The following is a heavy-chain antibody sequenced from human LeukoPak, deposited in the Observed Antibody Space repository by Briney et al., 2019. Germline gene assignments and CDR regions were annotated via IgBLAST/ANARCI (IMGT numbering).Heavy chain of an antibody. D-gene: IGHD3-22*01. V-gene: IGHV1-46*01. CDR2: INPSGGRI. J-gene: IGHJ4*02. CDR1: GYAFSNYY. CDR3: AREHYDDSGYPAHALDY. Sequence: ASVKVSCKASGYAFSNYYMHWVRQAPGQGLEWMGIINPSGGRINYAQKFQGRVSVTRGTSTSTVYMELRSLRSEDTAVYFCAREHYDDSGYPAHALDYWGQGTLVTVSS.